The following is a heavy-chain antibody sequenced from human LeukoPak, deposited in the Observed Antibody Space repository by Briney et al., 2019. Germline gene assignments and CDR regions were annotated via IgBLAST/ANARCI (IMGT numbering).Heavy chain of an antibody. J-gene: IGHJ5*02. CDR3: ARSYFDVLTNYYMWLAP. Sequence: ASVKVSCKASGYTFTGYYIHWVRQAPGEGLEWMGWINLNSGDTFYAQNFQDRVTMTGDTSISTAYLELSSLRSDDTAVFYCARSYFDVLTNYYMWLAPWGQGTLVTVSS. D-gene: IGHD3-9*01. V-gene: IGHV1-2*02. CDR2: INLNSGDT. CDR1: GYTFTGYY.